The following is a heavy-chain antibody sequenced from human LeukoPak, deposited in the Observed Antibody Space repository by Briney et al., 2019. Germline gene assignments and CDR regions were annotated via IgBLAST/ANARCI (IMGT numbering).Heavy chain of an antibody. D-gene: IGHD6-13*01. J-gene: IGHJ4*02. CDR3: ARHGSSYSFDC. V-gene: IGHV4-59*08. Sequence: SETLSLTCTVSGGSINGYYWSWIRQPPGKGLEWIDYISYSGSTNYNPSLKSRVTMSVDTSKNQFSLRLSSGTAADTAVYYCARHGSSYSFDCWGQGTLVTVSS. CDR2: ISYSGST. CDR1: GGSINGYY.